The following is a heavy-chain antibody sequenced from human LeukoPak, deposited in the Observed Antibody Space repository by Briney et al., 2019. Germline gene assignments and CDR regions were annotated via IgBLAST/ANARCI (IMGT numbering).Heavy chain of an antibody. D-gene: IGHD5-18*01. CDR3: ARGGSQEYSYGSFDY. CDR1: GGSISSGDYY. V-gene: IGHV4-30-4*08. CDR2: IYYSGGT. J-gene: IGHJ4*02. Sequence: PSETLPLTCTVSGGSISSGDYYWSWIRQPPGKGLEWIGYIYYSGGTYYNPSLKSRVTISVDTSKNQFSLKLSSVTAADTAVYYCARGGSQEYSYGSFDYWGQGTLVTVSS.